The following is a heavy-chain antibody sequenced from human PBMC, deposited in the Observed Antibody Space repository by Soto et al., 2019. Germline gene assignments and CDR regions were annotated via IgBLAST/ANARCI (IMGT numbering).Heavy chain of an antibody. J-gene: IGHJ6*02. D-gene: IGHD2-2*01. CDR3: ARQSHCRSTSCYDYYYYHGMDV. Sequence: SETLSLTCTVSGVSVSSGTYYWSWIRQPPGKGLEWIGYIYDTGSTNYNPSLKSRVTISVDTSKNQLSLKLTSVTAADTALYYCARQSHCRSTSCYDYYYYHGMDVWGQGTTVTVSS. CDR1: GVSVSSGTYY. CDR2: IYDTGST. V-gene: IGHV4-61*01.